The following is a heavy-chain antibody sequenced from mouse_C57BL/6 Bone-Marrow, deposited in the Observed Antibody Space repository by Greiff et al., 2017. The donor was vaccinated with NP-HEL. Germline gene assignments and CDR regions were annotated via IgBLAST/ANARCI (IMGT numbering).Heavy chain of an antibody. J-gene: IGHJ1*03. CDR3: AKNYYSNYDWYFDV. D-gene: IGHD2-5*01. CDR2: IDPSDSYT. CDR1: GYTFTSYW. Sequence: QVQLQQPGAELVKPGASVKLSCKASGYTFTSYWMQWVKQRPGQGLEWIGEIDPSDSYTNYNQKFKGKATLTVDTSSSTAYMQLSSLTSEDSAVYYCAKNYYSNYDWYFDVWGTGTTVTVSS. V-gene: IGHV1-50*01.